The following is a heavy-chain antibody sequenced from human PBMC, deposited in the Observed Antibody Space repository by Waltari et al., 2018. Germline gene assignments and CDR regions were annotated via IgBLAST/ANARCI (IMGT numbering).Heavy chain of an antibody. Sequence: QVQLVQSGAEVKKPGASVKVSCKASGSTFTGYYMHWVRQAPGQGLEWMGRINPNSGGTNYAQKFQGRVTMTRDTSISTAYMELSRLRSDDTAVYYCARDSSGCSSTSCSIGYWGQGTLVTVSS. CDR3: ARDSSGCSSTSCSIGY. D-gene: IGHD2-2*01. V-gene: IGHV1-2*06. J-gene: IGHJ4*02. CDR1: GSTFTGYY. CDR2: INPNSGGT.